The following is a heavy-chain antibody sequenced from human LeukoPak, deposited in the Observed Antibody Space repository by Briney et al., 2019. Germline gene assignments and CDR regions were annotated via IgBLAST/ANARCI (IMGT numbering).Heavy chain of an antibody. V-gene: IGHV3-53*01. J-gene: IGHJ5*02. CDR3: IVFGDSNH. Sequence: GGSLRLSCAASGFTGSNNYMSWVRQAPGKGLEWVSAIHSSGGTYYADSVKGRFTISRDTSKNTLYLQINSLSVEDTAVYYCIVFGDSNHWGQGTLVTVSS. CDR1: GFTGSNNY. CDR2: IHSSGGT. D-gene: IGHD4-17*01.